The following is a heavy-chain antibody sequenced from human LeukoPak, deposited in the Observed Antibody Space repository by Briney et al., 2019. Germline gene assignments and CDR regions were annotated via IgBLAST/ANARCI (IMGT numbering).Heavy chain of an antibody. CDR2: ITSTSSAT. D-gene: IGHD5-18*01. CDR1: GFKFSSFS. V-gene: IGHV3-48*04. Sequence: GGSLRLSCAASGFKFSSFSMGWVRQAPGKGLEWLSYITSTSSATYYADSLQGRFTISRDNAKNSLYLQINSLRADDTAVYYCARAIASYGDSAYWGQGTLVTVSS. CDR3: ARAIASYGDSAY. J-gene: IGHJ4*02.